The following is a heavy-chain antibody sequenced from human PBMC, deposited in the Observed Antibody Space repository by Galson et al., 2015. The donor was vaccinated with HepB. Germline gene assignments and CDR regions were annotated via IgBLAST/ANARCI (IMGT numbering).Heavy chain of an antibody. D-gene: IGHD6-19*01. V-gene: IGHV4-39*07. CDR2: IYYSGST. CDR3: ARVRLEAVSNYNWFDP. Sequence: TLSLTCTVSGGSISSSSYYWGWIRQPPGRGLEWIGSIYYSGSTYYNPSLKSRVTISVDTSKNQFSLKLSSVTAADTAVYYCARVRLEAVSNYNWFDPWGQGTLVTVSS. J-gene: IGHJ5*02. CDR1: GGSISSSSYY.